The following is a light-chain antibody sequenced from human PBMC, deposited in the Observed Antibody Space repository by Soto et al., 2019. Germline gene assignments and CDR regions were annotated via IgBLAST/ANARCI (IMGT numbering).Light chain of an antibody. CDR3: ISYRSGSTLV. J-gene: IGLJ3*02. CDR1: SSDVGGYNY. CDR2: EVT. Sequence: QSALTQPASVSGSPGQSISISCTGTSSDVGGYNYVSWYQQHPGKAPKLIIYEVTNRPPGVSNRFSGSTSGNTASLTISGLQAEDEADYYCISYRSGSTLVFGGGTKLTVL. V-gene: IGLV2-14*01.